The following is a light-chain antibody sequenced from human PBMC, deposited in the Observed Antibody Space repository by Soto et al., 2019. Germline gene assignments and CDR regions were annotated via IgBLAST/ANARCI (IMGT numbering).Light chain of an antibody. CDR2: AAS. V-gene: IGKV1-39*01. J-gene: IGKJ2*01. CDR3: QQDYSTPYT. CDR1: QSISSY. Sequence: DIQMTQAPSSLSASVGDRVTITCRASQSISSYLNWYQQKPGKAPKLLIYAASNLQSGVPSRFSGSGSGTDFTLTISSLQPEDFATYSCQQDYSTPYTLGYGTKLEIK.